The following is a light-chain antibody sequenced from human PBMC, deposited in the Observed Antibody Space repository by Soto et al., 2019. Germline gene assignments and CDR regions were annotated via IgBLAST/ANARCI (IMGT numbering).Light chain of an antibody. CDR3: QQYTNWPRT. CDR1: QSVSSN. J-gene: IGKJ1*01. CDR2: GAS. Sequence: EIVMTQSPVTLSVSPGERATLSCRASQSVSSNLAWYQQKPGQVPRLLIYGASTRATGIPARFTGSGSGTEFTLTISSLQSEDFAVYYCQQYTNWPRTFGQGTKVEIK. V-gene: IGKV3-15*01.